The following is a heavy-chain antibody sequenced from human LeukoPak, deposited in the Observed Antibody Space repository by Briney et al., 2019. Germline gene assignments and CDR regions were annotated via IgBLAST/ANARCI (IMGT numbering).Heavy chain of an antibody. CDR2: ISAYNGNT. D-gene: IGHD5-12*01. CDR3: ARDWEVAIHRPIDY. Sequence: ASVKVSCNASGYTFTSYGISWVRQAPGQGLEWMGWISAYNGNTNYTQKLQGRVTITTATSTSTAYKELRSLRSDDTAVYYCARDWEVAIHRPIDYWGQGTLVTVSS. CDR1: GYTFTSYG. J-gene: IGHJ4*02. V-gene: IGHV1-18*01.